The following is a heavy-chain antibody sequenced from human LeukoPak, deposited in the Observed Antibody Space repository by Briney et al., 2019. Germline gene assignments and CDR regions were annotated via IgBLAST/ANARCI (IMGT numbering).Heavy chain of an antibody. Sequence: GGSLRLSCAASGFTFSTYSMNWVRQAPGKGLEWVSYISSSSSTIYYADSVKGRFTISRDNAKNSLYLQMNSLRAEDTAVYYCARNAYSSSWYRTNEDGVFDIWGQGTMVTVSS. J-gene: IGHJ3*02. D-gene: IGHD6-13*01. CDR3: ARNAYSSSWYRTNEDGVFDI. CDR1: GFTFSTYS. CDR2: ISSSSSTI. V-gene: IGHV3-48*01.